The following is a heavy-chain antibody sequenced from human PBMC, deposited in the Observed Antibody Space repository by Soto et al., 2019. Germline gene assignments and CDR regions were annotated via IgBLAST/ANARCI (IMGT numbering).Heavy chain of an antibody. CDR1: GGTFSTYS. CDR3: TIGSWSGEVFDI. V-gene: IGHV1-69*02. CDR2: IIPMLGIR. J-gene: IGHJ3*02. Sequence: QVQLVQSGAEVKKPGSSVKVSCKDSGGTFSTYSMFWVRQAPGQGLEWMGRIIPMLGIRNYAQRFQDRVTITADKATAPAHMELSSLRAEDTALYDWTIGSWSGEVFDIWGQGTMVTVSS. D-gene: IGHD2-21*01.